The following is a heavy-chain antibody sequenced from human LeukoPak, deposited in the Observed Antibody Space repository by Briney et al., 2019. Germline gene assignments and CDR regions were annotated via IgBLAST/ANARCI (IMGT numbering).Heavy chain of an antibody. V-gene: IGHV3-23*01. Sequence: GGSLRLSCGASGFTFSNVAMTWVRQAPGKGLEWVSSIRESGERTYYADSVKGRFTISRDNSKDTLYLQMNALGADDTAVYYCARVSPGTRGWYTADYWGQGTLVTVFS. CDR2: IRESGERT. CDR3: ARVSPGTRGWYTADY. D-gene: IGHD6-19*01. J-gene: IGHJ4*02. CDR1: GFTFSNVA.